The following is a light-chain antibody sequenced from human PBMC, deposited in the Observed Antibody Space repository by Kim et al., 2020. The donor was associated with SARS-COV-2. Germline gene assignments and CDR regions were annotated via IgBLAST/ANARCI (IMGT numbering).Light chain of an antibody. CDR2: EAS. J-gene: IGKJ2*01. Sequence: SASLGDRVTITCLASQDISDYLNWYQQKPGKAPRLLIYEASYLETGVPSRFSGSRSGTDFTFTISSLQPEDIATYYCQQYDDLPYTFGQGTKLEI. CDR1: QDISDY. CDR3: QQYDDLPYT. V-gene: IGKV1-33*01.